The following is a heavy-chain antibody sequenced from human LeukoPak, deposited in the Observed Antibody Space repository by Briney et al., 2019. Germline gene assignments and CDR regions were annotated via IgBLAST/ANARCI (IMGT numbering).Heavy chain of an antibody. CDR2: INAGNGNT. J-gene: IGHJ6*03. CDR1: GGTFSSYA. CDR3: ARGLLRETYDYYYYMDV. V-gene: IGHV1-3*03. Sequence: ASVKVSCKASGGTFSSYAISWVRQAPGQRLEWMGCINAGNGNTKYSQEFQGRVSITRDTTASTVYMELSSLGSEDMAVYFCARGLLRETYDYYYYMDVWGKGTTVTVSS.